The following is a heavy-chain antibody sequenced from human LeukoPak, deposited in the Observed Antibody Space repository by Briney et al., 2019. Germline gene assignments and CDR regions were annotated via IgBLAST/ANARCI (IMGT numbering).Heavy chain of an antibody. CDR3: VSFYETY. J-gene: IGHJ4*02. CDR1: GNYW. CDR2: INSDGSWT. V-gene: IGHV3-74*01. Sequence: GGSLRLSCAASGNYWMHWDRQAPGKGLVWVSHINSDGSWTSYADSVKGRFTISKDNAKNTVYLQMNNLRAEDTAVYYCVSFYETYWGRGTLVTVSS. D-gene: IGHD2-2*01.